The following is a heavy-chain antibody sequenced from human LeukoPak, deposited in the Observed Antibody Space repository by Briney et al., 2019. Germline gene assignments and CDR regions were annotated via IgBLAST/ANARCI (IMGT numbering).Heavy chain of an antibody. J-gene: IGHJ4*02. D-gene: IGHD3-22*01. CDR3: ARDWGDSSGYYYNGGFFDY. V-gene: IGHV4-38-2*02. CDR1: GYSISSGYY. Sequence: TSETLSLTCAASGYSISSGYYWGWIRQPPGKGLEWIGSIYHSGSTYYNPSLKSRVTISVDTSKYQFSLKLSSVTAADTAVYYCARDWGDSSGYYYNGGFFDYWGQGTLVTASS. CDR2: IYHSGST.